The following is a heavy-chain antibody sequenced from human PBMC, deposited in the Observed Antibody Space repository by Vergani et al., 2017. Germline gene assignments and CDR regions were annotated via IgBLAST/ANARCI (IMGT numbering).Heavy chain of an antibody. CDR3: ARNDRGYSYGPRSFDC. Sequence: QVTLKESGPVLVKPTETLTLTCTVSGFSLSNARMGVSWTRQPPGKALEWLAHIFSNDEKSYSTSLKSRLTISKDISKSQVDLTMTNMDPVDTATYYCARNDRGYSYGPRSFDCWDRGTLIIVSS. D-gene: IGHD5-18*01. CDR1: GFSLSNARMG. CDR2: IFSNDEK. V-gene: IGHV2-26*01. J-gene: IGHJ4*02.